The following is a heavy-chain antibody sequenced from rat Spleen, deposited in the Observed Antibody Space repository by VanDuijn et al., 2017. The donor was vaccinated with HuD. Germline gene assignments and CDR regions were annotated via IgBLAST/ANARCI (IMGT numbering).Heavy chain of an antibody. CDR3: VRNYYDGTPSSGDWFAY. CDR1: GFSLISYG. V-gene: IGHV2-72*01. Sequence: QVQLKESGPGLVQPSRTLSLTCNVSGFSLISYGVSWVRQPPGKSLVWMGTIWTGGSINYNSAVQSRLRISRDTSKSQVFLKMNILQPDDTGTCDYVRNYYDGTPSSGDWFAYWGQGTLVTVSS. CDR2: IWTGGSI. D-gene: IGHD1-12*02. J-gene: IGHJ3*01.